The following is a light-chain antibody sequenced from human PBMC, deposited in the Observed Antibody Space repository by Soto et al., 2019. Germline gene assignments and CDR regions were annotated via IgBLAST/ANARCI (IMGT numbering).Light chain of an antibody. J-gene: IGLJ1*01. CDR1: SSDVGGYNY. CDR3: SSYTSSSTPFL. CDR2: DVS. V-gene: IGLV2-14*01. Sequence: QSVLTQPASVSGSPGQSITISCTGTSSDVGGYNYVSWYRQHPGKAPKLIIYDVSNRPSGVSIRFSGSKSGNTASLTISGLQAEDEADYYCSSYTSSSTPFLFGTGTKVTVL.